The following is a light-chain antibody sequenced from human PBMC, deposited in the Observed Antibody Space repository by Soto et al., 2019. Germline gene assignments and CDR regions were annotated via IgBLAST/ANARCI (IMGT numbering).Light chain of an antibody. J-gene: IGKJ1*01. CDR1: QSVSSSF. Sequence: EIVLTQSPGTLSLSPGERATLSCRASQSVSSSFLAWYQQQPGQAPRLLIFGASSRATGIPDRFSGSGSGKYFTLTISRREPEDFVEYYCQQCGRSPWTFGQGTKVEIK. CDR3: QQCGRSPWT. V-gene: IGKV3-20*01. CDR2: GAS.